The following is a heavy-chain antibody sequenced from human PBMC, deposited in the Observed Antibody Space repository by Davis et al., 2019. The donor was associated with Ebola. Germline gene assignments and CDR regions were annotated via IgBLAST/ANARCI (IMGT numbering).Heavy chain of an antibody. CDR2: INHSGST. J-gene: IGHJ6*02. D-gene: IGHD4-17*01. CDR3: ARGTTVIYYYYYGMDV. V-gene: IGHV4-34*01. CDR1: GGSFSGYY. Sequence: MPGGSLRLSCAVYGGSFSGYYWSWIRQPPGKGLKWIGEINHSGSTNYNPSLKSRVTISVDTSKNQFSLKLSSVTAADTAVYYCARGTTVIYYYYYGMDVWGQGTTVTVSS.